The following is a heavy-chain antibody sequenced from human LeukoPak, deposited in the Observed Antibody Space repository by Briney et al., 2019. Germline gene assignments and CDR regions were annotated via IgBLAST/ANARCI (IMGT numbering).Heavy chain of an antibody. J-gene: IGHJ4*02. D-gene: IGHD3-22*01. CDR1: GYTFTGYY. Sequence: RASVKVSCKASGYTFTGYYMHWVRQAPGQGLEWMGWINPSSGGTNYAQKFQGRVTMTRDTSISTAYMELSRLRSDDTAVYYCARAPSRRRDRYYDSSGYSIDYWGQGTLVTVSS. V-gene: IGHV1-2*02. CDR2: INPSSGGT. CDR3: ARAPSRRRDRYYDSSGYSIDY.